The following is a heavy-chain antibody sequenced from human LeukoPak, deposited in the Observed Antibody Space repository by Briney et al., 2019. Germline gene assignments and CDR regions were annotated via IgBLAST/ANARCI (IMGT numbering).Heavy chain of an antibody. CDR2: IYSGGST. CDR3: ARIGRIAVVLDAFDI. V-gene: IGHV3-53*01. J-gene: IGHJ3*02. CDR1: GFTVSSNY. Sequence: PGGSLRLSCAASGFTVSSNYMSWVRQAPGKGLEWVSVIYSGGSTYYADSVKGRFTISRDNAKNSLYLQMNSLRAEDTAVYYCARIGRIAVVLDAFDIWGQGTMVTVSS. D-gene: IGHD6-19*01.